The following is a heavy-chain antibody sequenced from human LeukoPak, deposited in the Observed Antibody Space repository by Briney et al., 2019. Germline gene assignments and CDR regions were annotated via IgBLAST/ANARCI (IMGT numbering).Heavy chain of an antibody. CDR2: IYYSGST. V-gene: IGHV4-61*01. CDR1: GGSVSSGSYY. CDR3: AGRGKEVVGGNDY. J-gene: IGHJ4*02. Sequence: SETLSLTCTVSGGSVSSGSYYWSRIRQPPGKGLEWIGYIYYSGSTNYNPSLKSRVTISVDTSKNQFSLKLSSVAAADTAVYYCAGRGKEVVGGNDYWGQGTLVTVSS. D-gene: IGHD2-15*01.